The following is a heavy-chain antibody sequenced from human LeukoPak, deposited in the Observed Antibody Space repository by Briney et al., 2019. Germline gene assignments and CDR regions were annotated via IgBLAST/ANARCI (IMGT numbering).Heavy chain of an antibody. D-gene: IGHD3-10*01. CDR1: GGSISSYY. Sequence: SETLSPTCTVSGGSISSYYWSWIRQPPGKGLEGLGYIYYSGSTNYNPSLKSRVTISVDTSKNQFSLKLSSVTAADTAVYYCARRYYGSGSYYFDYWGQGTLVTVSS. CDR3: ARRYYGSGSYYFDY. V-gene: IGHV4-59*08. J-gene: IGHJ4*02. CDR2: IYYSGST.